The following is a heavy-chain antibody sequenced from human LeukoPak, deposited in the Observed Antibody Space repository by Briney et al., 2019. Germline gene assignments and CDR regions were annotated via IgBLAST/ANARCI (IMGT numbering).Heavy chain of an antibody. Sequence: ASVRVSCTASGYTFTGYYMHWVRPAPGQGLEWMGWINPNSGGTNYAQKFQGRVTMTRDTSISTAYMELSRLRSDDTAVYYCARVLFPIGYCGGDCYPGDWFDPWGQGTLVTVSS. V-gene: IGHV1-2*02. CDR2: INPNSGGT. J-gene: IGHJ5*02. CDR1: GYTFTGYY. CDR3: ARVLFPIGYCGGDCYPGDWFDP. D-gene: IGHD2-21*02.